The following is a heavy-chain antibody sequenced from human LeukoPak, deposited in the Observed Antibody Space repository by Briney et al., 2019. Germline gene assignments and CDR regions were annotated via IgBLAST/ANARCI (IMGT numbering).Heavy chain of an antibody. CDR3: LRPSGGCVVSTPEDG. V-gene: IGHV3-73*01. J-gene: IGHJ4*02. Sequence: GGSLRLSCAASGFSFSGSAMHWVRQASPKGLERVGRMRSKANSYATAYAASVKGRFTIYRDDSKNTAYLQMNSLKTEDTSAYHILRPSGGCVVSTPEDGWGQGTLVTVSS. CDR2: MRSKANSYAT. CDR1: GFSFSGSA. D-gene: IGHD2-21*01.